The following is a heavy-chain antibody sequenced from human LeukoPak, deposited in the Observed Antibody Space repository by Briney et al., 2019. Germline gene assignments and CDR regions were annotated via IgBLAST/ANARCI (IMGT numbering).Heavy chain of an antibody. CDR3: ARHAHKRWLQSKPFDY. CDR2: INHSGST. J-gene: IGHJ4*02. V-gene: IGHV4-34*01. D-gene: IGHD5-24*01. Sequence: PSETLSLTCAVYGGSFSGYYWSWIRQPPGKGLEWIGEINHSGSTNYNPSLKSRVTISVDTSKNQFSLKLSSVTAADTAVYYCARHAHKRWLQSKPFDYWGQGTLVTVSS. CDR1: GGSFSGYY.